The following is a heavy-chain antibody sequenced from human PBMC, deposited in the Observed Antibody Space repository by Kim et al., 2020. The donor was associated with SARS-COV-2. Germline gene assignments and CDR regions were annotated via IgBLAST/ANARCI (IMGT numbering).Heavy chain of an antibody. CDR2: K. J-gene: IGHJ4*02. Sequence: KYYADSVKGRFTITRDNSKNTLYLQMNSLRAEDTAVYYCAKAQLWSTFDYWGQGTLVTVSS. CDR3: AKAQLWSTFDY. V-gene: IGHV3-30*02. D-gene: IGHD5-18*01.